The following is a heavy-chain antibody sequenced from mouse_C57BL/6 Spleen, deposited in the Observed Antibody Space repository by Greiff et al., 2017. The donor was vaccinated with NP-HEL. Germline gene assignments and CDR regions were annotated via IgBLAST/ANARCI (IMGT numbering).Heavy chain of an antibody. CDR1: GYTFTDYN. CDR2: INTNNGGT. V-gene: IGHV1-22*01. CDR3: ARGIYDGYYLYFDY. J-gene: IGHJ2*01. D-gene: IGHD2-3*01. Sequence: VQLQQSGPELVKPGASVKMSCKASGYTFTDYNMHWVKQSHGKSLEWIGYINTNNGGTSYNQQFKGKATLTVNKSSSTADMELRSLTSEDSAVYYCARGIYDGYYLYFDYWGQGTTLTVSS.